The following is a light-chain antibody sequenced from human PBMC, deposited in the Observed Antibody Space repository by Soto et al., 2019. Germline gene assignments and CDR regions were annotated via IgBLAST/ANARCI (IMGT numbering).Light chain of an antibody. CDR1: SSDVGGYNY. V-gene: IGLV2-14*03. Sequence: QPVLTQPASVSGSPGQSIAISCTGTSSDVGGYNYVSWYQHHPGKVPQIMIYDVSSRPSGVSVRFSGSKSGNTASLTISGLQAEDEADYYCSSYTSSNTYVFGTGTKVTVL. CDR2: DVS. J-gene: IGLJ1*01. CDR3: SSYTSSNTYV.